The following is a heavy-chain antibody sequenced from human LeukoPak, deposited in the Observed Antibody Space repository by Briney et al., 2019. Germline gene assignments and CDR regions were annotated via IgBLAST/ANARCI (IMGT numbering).Heavy chain of an antibody. J-gene: IGHJ6*02. CDR3: ARAGSYYYYYGMDV. CDR1: GGSISSGDYY. D-gene: IGHD1-26*01. V-gene: IGHV4-30-4*01. CDR2: IYYSGST. Sequence: RTSETLSLTCTVSGGSISSGDYYWSWIRQPPGKGLEWIGYIYYSGSTYYNPSLKSRVTISVDTSKNQFSLKLSSVTAADTAVYYCARAGSYYYYYGMDVWGQGTTVTVSS.